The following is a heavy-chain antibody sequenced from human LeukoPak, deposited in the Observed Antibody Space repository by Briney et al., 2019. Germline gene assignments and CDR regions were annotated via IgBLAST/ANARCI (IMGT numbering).Heavy chain of an antibody. V-gene: IGHV4-59*01. Sequence: SETLSLSCNVSGVSMSRFYWSWIRQPPGKGLEWVGYVYCSGSTSYNPSLKNRVSMSIDTSKNQFSLKLTSVTAADTAVFYCARDFDSSGRIDYWGQGMLVTVSS. J-gene: IGHJ4*02. D-gene: IGHD3-22*01. CDR1: GVSMSRFY. CDR2: VYCSGST. CDR3: ARDFDSSGRIDY.